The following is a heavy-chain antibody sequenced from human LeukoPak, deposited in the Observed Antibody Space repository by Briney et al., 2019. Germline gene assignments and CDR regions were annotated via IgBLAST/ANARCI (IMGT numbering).Heavy chain of an antibody. J-gene: IGHJ4*02. CDR3: ARDRRGYYFDY. D-gene: IGHD3-10*01. CDR2: INPTGGST. Sequence: ASVKVSCKASGYTFPSYFMHWVRQAPGQGLEWMGIINPTGGSTTYAQKFQGRVTMTRDTSTSTVYMELSSLRSDDTAVYYCARDRRGYYFDYWGQGTLVTVSS. CDR1: GYTFPSYF. V-gene: IGHV1-46*01.